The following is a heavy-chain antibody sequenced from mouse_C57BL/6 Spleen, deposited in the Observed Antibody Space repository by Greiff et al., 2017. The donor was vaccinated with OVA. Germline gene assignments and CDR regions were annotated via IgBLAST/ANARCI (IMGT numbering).Heavy chain of an antibody. CDR2: IDPSDSYT. CDR1: GYTFTSYW. J-gene: IGHJ1*03. V-gene: IGHV1-50*01. D-gene: IGHD1-1*01. CDR3: ARRGTTVVNWYFDV. Sequence: QVQLQQPGAELVKPGASVKLSCKASGYTFTSYWMQWVKQRPGQGLEWIGEIDPSDSYTNYNQKFKGKATLTVDTSSSTAYMQLSSLTSADSAVDYCARRGTTVVNWYFDVWGTGTTVTVSS.